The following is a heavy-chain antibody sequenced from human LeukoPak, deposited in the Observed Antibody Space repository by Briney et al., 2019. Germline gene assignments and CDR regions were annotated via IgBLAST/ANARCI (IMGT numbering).Heavy chain of an antibody. CDR1: GFTFDDYG. Sequence: GGSLRPSCAASGFTFDDYGMSWVRQAPGKGLEWVSGINWNGGSTGYRDSVKGRFTISRDTAKKSLYLQMNSLRAEDTALYYCARLSGPGSGSTTLDFWGQGTLVTVSS. CDR2: INWNGGST. CDR3: ARLSGPGSGSTTLDF. V-gene: IGHV3-20*04. D-gene: IGHD6-19*01. J-gene: IGHJ4*02.